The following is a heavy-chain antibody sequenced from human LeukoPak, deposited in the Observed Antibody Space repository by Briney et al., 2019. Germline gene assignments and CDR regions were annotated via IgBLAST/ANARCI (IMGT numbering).Heavy chain of an antibody. Sequence: PSGTLSLTCTVSGDSISNHYWNWIRQLPGKGLERIGYVFSSGSTDYNPSLKSRVTISLDTSRNLFSLSPTSVTAADTAVYYCGRHFGGSSGSFYTDYWGQGTLVTVSS. D-gene: IGHD3-10*01. CDR3: GRHFGGSSGSFYTDY. CDR2: VFSSGST. CDR1: GDSISNHY. V-gene: IGHV4-59*08. J-gene: IGHJ4*02.